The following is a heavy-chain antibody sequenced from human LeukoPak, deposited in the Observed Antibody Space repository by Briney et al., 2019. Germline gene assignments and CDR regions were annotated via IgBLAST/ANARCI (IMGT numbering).Heavy chain of an antibody. V-gene: IGHV3-23*01. CDR2: ISGSGGST. Sequence: GGSLRLSCAASGFTFSSYAMSWVRQAPGKGLEWVSAISGSGGSTYYADSVKGRFTISRDNSKNTLYLQMNSLRAEDTAVYYCAKDPRLTTPRNNWFDPWGQGTLVTVSS. J-gene: IGHJ5*02. CDR1: GFTFSSYA. CDR3: AKDPRLTTPRNNWFDP.